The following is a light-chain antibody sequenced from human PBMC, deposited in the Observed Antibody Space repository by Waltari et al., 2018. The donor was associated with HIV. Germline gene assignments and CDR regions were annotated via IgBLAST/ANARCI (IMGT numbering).Light chain of an antibody. CDR1: QSISSN. CDR2: DAS. V-gene: IGKV3-11*01. CDR3: QHRSSWPRGT. J-gene: IGKJ2*01. Sequence: EIVLTQSPATLSLSPGERATLSCRASQSISSNLAWYQQKPGQAPRILIYDASNRATGIPSSISGSGSATDFTLTISSLEPGDFAVYYCQHRSSWPRGTFGQGTKLEIK.